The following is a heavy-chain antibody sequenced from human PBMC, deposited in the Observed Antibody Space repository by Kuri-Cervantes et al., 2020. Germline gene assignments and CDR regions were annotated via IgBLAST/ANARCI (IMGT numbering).Heavy chain of an antibody. CDR1: GFTFRNYG. CDR2: IWYDGSNK. Sequence: GGSLRLSCAASGFTFRNYGMDWVRQAPGKGLEWVAVIWYDGSNKYYADSVKGRFTISRDNSKNTLYLQMNSLRAEDTAVYYCARESDTTDFWSGYNLWGQGTLVTVSS. D-gene: IGHD3-3*01. J-gene: IGHJ4*02. CDR3: ARESDTTDFWSGYNL. V-gene: IGHV3-33*01.